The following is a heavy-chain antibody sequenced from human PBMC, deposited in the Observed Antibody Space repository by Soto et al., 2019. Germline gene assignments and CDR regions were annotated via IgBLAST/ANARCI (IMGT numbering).Heavy chain of an antibody. V-gene: IGHV4-59*01. Sequence: PSETLSLTCTVSGGSISSYYWSWVRQPPGKGLEWIGYIYYSGSTNYNPSLKSRVTISVDTSKNQFSLKLSSVTAADTPVYYCARTLYSYGPRFDYWGQGTLVTVSS. CDR3: ARTLYSYGPRFDY. CDR2: IYYSGST. J-gene: IGHJ4*02. D-gene: IGHD5-18*01. CDR1: GGSISSYY.